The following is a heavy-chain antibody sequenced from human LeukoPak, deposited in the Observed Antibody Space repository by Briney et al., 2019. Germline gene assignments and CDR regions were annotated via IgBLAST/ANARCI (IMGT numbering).Heavy chain of an antibody. D-gene: IGHD3-9*01. CDR1: GGSFSGYY. J-gene: IGHJ6*03. V-gene: IGHV4-34*01. Sequence: PSETLSLTCAVYGGSFSGYYWSWLRQPPGKGLEWIGEINHSGSTNYNPSLKSRVTISVDTSKNQFSLKLSSVTAADTAVYYCARVAYQSNRIFHMDVWGKGTTVTVSS. CDR2: INHSGST. CDR3: ARVAYQSNRIFHMDV.